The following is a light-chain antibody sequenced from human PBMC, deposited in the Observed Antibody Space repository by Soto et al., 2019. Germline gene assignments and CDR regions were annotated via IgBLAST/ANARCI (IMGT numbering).Light chain of an antibody. Sequence: ETVLTQSPATLSLSPGERATLSCRASQSVSSYLAWYQQKPGQAPRLLIYDASNKATGIPARFSGSGSGTDFTLTISSLEPADFAVYSCQQYGFSPISFGQGTRLEIK. J-gene: IGKJ5*01. CDR2: DAS. CDR1: QSVSSY. V-gene: IGKV3-11*01. CDR3: QQYGFSPIS.